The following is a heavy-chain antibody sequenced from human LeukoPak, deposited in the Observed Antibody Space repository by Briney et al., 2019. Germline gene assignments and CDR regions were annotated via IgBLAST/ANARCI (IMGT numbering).Heavy chain of an antibody. CDR2: ISGGGGST. D-gene: IGHD1-26*01. J-gene: IGHJ4*02. Sequence: GGSLKLSCAASGFTFSSYWMSWVRQAPGKGLEWVSTISGGGGSTYYADSVKGRFTISRDNSKNTLYLQVNSLRAEDTAVYYCAKGGKWDVTPFDYWGQGTLVTVSS. CDR3: AKGGKWDVTPFDY. CDR1: GFTFSSYW. V-gene: IGHV3-23*01.